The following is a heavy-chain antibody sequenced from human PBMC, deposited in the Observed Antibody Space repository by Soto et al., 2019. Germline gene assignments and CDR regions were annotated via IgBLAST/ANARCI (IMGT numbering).Heavy chain of an antibody. CDR1: GFNFNSYT. CDR3: ARDCTGGSCYPGMDV. V-gene: IGHV3-21*01. Sequence: GGSLRLPCAASGFNFNSYTINWVRQAPGKRLEWLSSISSSGYIFSTDSVRGRFTISRDNAKNSVYLQINSLRAEDTAVYFCARDCTGGSCYPGMDVWGQGTTVTVSS. J-gene: IGHJ6*02. D-gene: IGHD2-15*01. CDR2: ISSSGYI.